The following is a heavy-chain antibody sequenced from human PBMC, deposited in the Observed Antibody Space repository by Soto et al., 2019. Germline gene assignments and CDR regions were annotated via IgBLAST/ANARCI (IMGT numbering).Heavy chain of an antibody. Sequence: PGGSLRLSCAASGFTISSYWMSWVRKAPGKGLEWVATIRQDGNEKYYVDPVKGRFTISSDNTKNSLFSQMNNLRAEDTAVYNCARGSVGTMIPSNPWGKGALLTVSS. J-gene: IGHJ5*02. V-gene: IGHV3-7*01. CDR1: GFTISSYW. CDR3: ARGSVGTMIPSNP. CDR2: IRQDGNEK. D-gene: IGHD3-22*01.